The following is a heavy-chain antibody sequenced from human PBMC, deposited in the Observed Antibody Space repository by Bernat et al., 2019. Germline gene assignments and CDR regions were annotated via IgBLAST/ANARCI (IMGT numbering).Heavy chain of an antibody. CDR1: GFTFNTYA. D-gene: IGHD2-15*01. CDR3: AKAHLGSCGGVICYYFDY. J-gene: IGHJ4*02. CDR2: ITSGVGNT. Sequence: EVQLLQSGGGLVQPGGSLRLSCVASGFTFNTYAMNWVRQAPGKGLEWVSSITSGVGNTYYANSVKGRFTISRDTSKNTLYLQMNSLRAEDAAVYYCAKAHLGSCGGVICYYFDYWGQGALVTVSS. V-gene: IGHV3-23*01.